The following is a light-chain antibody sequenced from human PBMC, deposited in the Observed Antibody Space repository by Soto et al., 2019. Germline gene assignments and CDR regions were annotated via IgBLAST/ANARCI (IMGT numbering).Light chain of an antibody. CDR1: SSDVGTYDY. CDR2: DVT. J-gene: IGLJ1*01. Sequence: QSDLTQPASVSGSPGQSITISCTGTSSDVGTYDYVSWYQQHPGKAPKLMIYDVTNRPSGVSNRFSGFKSGNTASLTISGLQAEDEADYYCSSYTSDSTYAFGTGTKLTVL. CDR3: SSYTSDSTYA. V-gene: IGLV2-14*01.